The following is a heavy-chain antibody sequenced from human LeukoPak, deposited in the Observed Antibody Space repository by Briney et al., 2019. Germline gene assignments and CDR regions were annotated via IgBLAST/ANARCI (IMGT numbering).Heavy chain of an antibody. CDR3: ATSQRGYIYGFMGY. J-gene: IGHJ4*02. D-gene: IGHD5-18*01. V-gene: IGHV3-74*03. CDR1: GFTLSSHR. Sequence: GGSLRLSCAASGFTLSSHRMNWVRQAPGKGLVWVSRINSDGSNRKYADSVKGRFTISRDNAENTLYLQMNSLRAEDTAVYYCATSQRGYIYGFMGYWGQGTLVTVSS. CDR2: INSDGSNR.